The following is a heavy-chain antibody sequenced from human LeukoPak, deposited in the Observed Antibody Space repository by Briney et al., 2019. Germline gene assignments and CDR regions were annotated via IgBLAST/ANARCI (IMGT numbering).Heavy chain of an antibody. V-gene: IGHV3-23*01. CDR1: GFTFSSHA. CDR2: LSGSGGTT. D-gene: IGHD4-17*01. J-gene: IGHJ6*03. Sequence: GGSLRLSCAASGFTFSSHAMSWVRQAPGKGLEWVSSLSGSGGTTYHADSVKGRFSISRDNSRNTLYLQLNSLRAEDTAVYYCAKGGSTSRVTTSRVVFGYYYYLDVWGKGTPVTVSS. CDR3: AKGGSTSRVTTSRVVFGYYYYLDV.